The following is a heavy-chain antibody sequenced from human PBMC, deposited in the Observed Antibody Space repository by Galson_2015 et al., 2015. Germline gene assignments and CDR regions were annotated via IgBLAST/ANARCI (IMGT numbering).Heavy chain of an antibody. Sequence: SVKVSCKASGGTFSSYTISWVRQAPGQGLEWMGRIIPILGIANYAQKFQGRVTITADKSTSTAYMELSSLRSEDTAVYYCASLTTEGYHDYWGQGTLVTVSS. D-gene: IGHD4-17*01. CDR2: IIPILGIA. CDR1: GGTFSSYT. J-gene: IGHJ4*02. CDR3: ASLTTEGYHDY. V-gene: IGHV1-69*02.